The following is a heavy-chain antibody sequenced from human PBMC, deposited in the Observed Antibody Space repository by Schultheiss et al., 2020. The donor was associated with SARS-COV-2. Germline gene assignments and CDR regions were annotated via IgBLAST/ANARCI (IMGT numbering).Heavy chain of an antibody. J-gene: IGHJ4*02. CDR1: GGSISSYY. V-gene: IGHV4-4*07. CDR2: IYTSGST. Sequence: SETLSLTCTVSGGSISSYYWSWIRQPAGKGLEWIGRIYTSGSTNYNPSLKSRVTISVDTSKNQFSLKLSSVTAADTAVYYCARGLRRPGYSYGLDYWGQGTLVTVSS. D-gene: IGHD5-18*01. CDR3: ARGLRRPGYSYGLDY.